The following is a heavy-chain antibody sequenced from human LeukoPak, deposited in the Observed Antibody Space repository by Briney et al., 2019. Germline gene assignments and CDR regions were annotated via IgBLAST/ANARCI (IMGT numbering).Heavy chain of an antibody. V-gene: IGHV3-30*02. Sequence: GRTLRLSCAVSGFAFSTYGTHWVRQAPGNGLARVTFIHFNGDKKYYADSVKGRFTIFRDNSQKTVYLQMDSLRAEDTAVYFCAKVPTGGDSCYGGCYYYYYYMDVWGKGTTVTVSS. CDR3: AKVPTGGDSCYGGCYYYYYYMDV. J-gene: IGHJ6*03. CDR2: IHFNGDKK. D-gene: IGHD2-15*01. CDR1: GFAFSTYG.